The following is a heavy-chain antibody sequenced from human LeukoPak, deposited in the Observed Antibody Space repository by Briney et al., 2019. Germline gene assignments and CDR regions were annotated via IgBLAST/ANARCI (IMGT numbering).Heavy chain of an antibody. Sequence: PSETLSLTCTVSGGSISSGGYYWSWIRQHPGKGLEWIGYIYYSGSTYYNPSLKSRVTISVDTSKNQFSLKRSSVTAADTAVYYCARCGGRYDSSGYPVDYWGQGTLVTVSS. J-gene: IGHJ4*02. CDR3: ARCGGRYDSSGYPVDY. CDR2: IYYSGST. CDR1: GGSISSGGYY. V-gene: IGHV4-31*03. D-gene: IGHD3-22*01.